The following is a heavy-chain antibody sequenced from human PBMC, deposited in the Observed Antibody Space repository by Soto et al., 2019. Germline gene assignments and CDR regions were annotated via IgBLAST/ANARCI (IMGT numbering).Heavy chain of an antibody. CDR2: ISAYNGNT. J-gene: IGHJ4*02. Sequence: QVQLVQSGAEVKKPGASEKVSCKPSGYTFSSYGISWVRQAPGQGLEWMGWISAYNGNTKYAQTLQGRVTMTTDTSTSTADMELRSLRSDDTAVYYCARDLGQQLFDYWGQGTLVTFSS. CDR3: ARDLGQQLFDY. D-gene: IGHD6-13*01. CDR1: GYTFSSYG. V-gene: IGHV1-18*01.